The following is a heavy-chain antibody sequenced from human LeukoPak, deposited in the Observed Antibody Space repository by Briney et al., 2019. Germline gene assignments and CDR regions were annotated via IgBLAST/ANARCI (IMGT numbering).Heavy chain of an antibody. CDR1: GGTFSSYA. J-gene: IGHJ4*02. D-gene: IGHD3-22*01. V-gene: IGHV1-2*04. Sequence: ASVKVSCKASGGTFSSYAISWVRQAPGQGLEWMGWINPNSGGTNYAQKFQGWVTMTRDTSISTAYMELSRLRSDDTAVYYCARDASYYYDSSGYYGFDYWGQGTLVTVSS. CDR3: ARDASYYYDSSGYYGFDY. CDR2: INPNSGGT.